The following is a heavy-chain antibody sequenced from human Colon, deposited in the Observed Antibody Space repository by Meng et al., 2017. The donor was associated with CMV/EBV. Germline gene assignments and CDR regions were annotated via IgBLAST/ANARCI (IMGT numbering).Heavy chain of an antibody. CDR2: ISPSGDMK. Sequence: GGSLRLSCEVSKSLFSNYEMNWVRQAPGKGLEWVAYISPSGDMKHYVDSVKGRFTISRDNAKNSLFLQMNSLRAEDTAVYYCTRAYSSSWHDGLFGYWGQGTLVTVSS. J-gene: IGHJ4*02. CDR1: KSLFSNYE. CDR3: TRAYSSSWHDGLFGY. V-gene: IGHV3-48*03. D-gene: IGHD6-13*01.